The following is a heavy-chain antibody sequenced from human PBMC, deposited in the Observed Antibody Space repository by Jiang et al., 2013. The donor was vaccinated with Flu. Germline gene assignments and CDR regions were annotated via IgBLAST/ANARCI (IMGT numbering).Heavy chain of an antibody. CDR1: GFSLSTSGVG. CDR3: ARSHIAARLLDY. D-gene: IGHD6-6*01. V-gene: IGHV2-5*02. CDR2: IYWDDDK. Sequence: KPTQTLTLTCTFSGFSLSTSGVGVGWIRQPPGKALEWLALIYWDDDKRYSPSLKSRLTITKDTSKNQVVLTMTNMDPVDTATYYCARSHIAARLLDYWGQGTLVTVSS. J-gene: IGHJ4*02.